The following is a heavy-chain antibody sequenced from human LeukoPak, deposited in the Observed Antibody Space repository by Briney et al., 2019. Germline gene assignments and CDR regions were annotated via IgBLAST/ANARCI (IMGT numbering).Heavy chain of an antibody. CDR3: ARVSTVEYGMDV. J-gene: IGHJ6*02. V-gene: IGHV3-21*01. CDR1: GFXFSSYG. CDR2: ISSSSKYI. Sequence: GSLRPSCAASGFXFSSYGMNWVRQAPGKGLEWVSSISSSSKYIFYADSVKGRFTISRDNAKNSLYLQMNSLRAEDTALYYCARVSTVEYGMDVWGQGTTVTVSS. D-gene: IGHD4-17*01.